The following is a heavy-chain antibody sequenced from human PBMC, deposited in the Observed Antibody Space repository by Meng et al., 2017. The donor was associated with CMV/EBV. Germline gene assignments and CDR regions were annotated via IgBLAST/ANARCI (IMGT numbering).Heavy chain of an antibody. CDR2: INPNSGGT. D-gene: IGHD3-3*01. CDR1: GYSFSDYY. J-gene: IGHJ6*02. Sequence: ASVKVSCKASGYSFSDYYMHWVRQAPGQGLEWMGWINPNSGGTNYAQKFQGRVTMTRDTSISTAYMELSRLSSDDTAVYYCARDPPVRSYYDFWSGFYLQNYYYGMDVWGQGTTVTVSS. CDR3: ARDPPVRSYYDFWSGFYLQNYYYGMDV. V-gene: IGHV1-2*02.